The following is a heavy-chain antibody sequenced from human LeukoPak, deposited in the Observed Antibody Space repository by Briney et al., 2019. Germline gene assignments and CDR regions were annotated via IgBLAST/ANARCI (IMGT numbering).Heavy chain of an antibody. CDR3: ATQSPNYDILTGYYLRGTFDY. CDR2: IIPIFGTA. J-gene: IGHJ4*02. Sequence: SVKVSCKASGGTFSSYAISWVRQAPGQGLEWMGRIIPIFGTANYAQKFQGRVTITTDESTSTAYMELSSLRSEDTAVYYCATQSPNYDILTGYYLRGTFDYWGQGTLVTVSS. D-gene: IGHD3-9*01. V-gene: IGHV1-69*05. CDR1: GGTFSSYA.